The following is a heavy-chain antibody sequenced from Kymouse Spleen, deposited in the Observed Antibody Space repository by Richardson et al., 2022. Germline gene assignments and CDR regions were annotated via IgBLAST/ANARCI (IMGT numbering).Heavy chain of an antibody. V-gene: IGHV4-39*01. CDR2: IYYSGST. CDR1: GGSISSSSYY. CDR3: ARQTPSSIAARLYYYYGMDV. J-gene: IGHJ6*02. Sequence: QLQLQESGPGLVKPSETLSLTCTVSGGSISSSSYYWGWIRQPPGKGLEWIGSIYYSGSTYYNPSLKSRVTISVDTSKNQFSLKLSSVTAADTAVYYCARQTPSSIAARLYYYYGMDVWGQGTTVTVSS. D-gene: IGHD6-6*01.